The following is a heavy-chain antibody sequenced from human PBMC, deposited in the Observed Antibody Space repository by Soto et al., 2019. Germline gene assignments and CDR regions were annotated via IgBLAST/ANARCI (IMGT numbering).Heavy chain of an antibody. CDR3: ARRGSGNYYDY. CDR2: SSGSGDSA. D-gene: IGHD1-26*01. V-gene: IGHV3-23*01. CDR1: GFTFSSFA. Sequence: EVQLLESGGGLVQPGGSLRLSCAASGFTFSSFAMRWVRQAPGKGLEWVSSSSGSGDSAYYADSVKGRFTISRVNSKNTLYLQMNSLRAEDTAVYYCARRGSGNYYDYWGQGTLVTVSS. J-gene: IGHJ4*02.